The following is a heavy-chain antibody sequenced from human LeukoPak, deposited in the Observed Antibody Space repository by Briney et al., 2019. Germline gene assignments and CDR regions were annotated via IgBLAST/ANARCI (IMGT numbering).Heavy chain of an antibody. D-gene: IGHD2-2*01. CDR1: GGSFSGYY. Sequence: PSEALSLTCAVYGGSFSGYYWSWIRQPPGKGLEWIGEINHSESTNYNPSLKSRATISVDTSKNQCSLKLSSVTAADTAVYYCARGNGDCSSTSCYVVYFDYWGQGTLVTVSS. V-gene: IGHV4-34*01. CDR3: ARGNGDCSSTSCYVVYFDY. CDR2: INHSEST. J-gene: IGHJ4*02.